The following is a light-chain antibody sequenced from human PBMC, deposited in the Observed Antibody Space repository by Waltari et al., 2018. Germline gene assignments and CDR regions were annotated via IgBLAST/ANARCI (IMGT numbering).Light chain of an antibody. CDR2: HAS. Sequence: EIVLTQSPGTLSLSSGERATLSCRASQSISRYLAWYQQKPGQAPRLLIYHASNRATGVPDRFSGSGSGTDFSLTISRLEPEDFAVYYCQHYESLPVTFGQGTKVEIK. J-gene: IGKJ1*01. V-gene: IGKV3-20*01. CDR1: QSISRY. CDR3: QHYESLPVT.